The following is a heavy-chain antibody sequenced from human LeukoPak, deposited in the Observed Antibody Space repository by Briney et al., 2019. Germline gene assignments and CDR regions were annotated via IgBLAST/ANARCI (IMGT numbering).Heavy chain of an antibody. J-gene: IGHJ4*02. CDR2: INPKSGGA. V-gene: IGHV1-2*02. CDR3: ARDRYGDGFAFFDY. CDR1: GYTFSDYF. D-gene: IGHD5-24*01. Sequence: GASVKDSCKASGYTFSDYFMHWVRQAPGQGLEWVGWINPKSGGANSAQKFQGRVTMNRDTSISTGYMELSSLRSDDTAIYYCARDRYGDGFAFFDYWGQGTLVTVSS.